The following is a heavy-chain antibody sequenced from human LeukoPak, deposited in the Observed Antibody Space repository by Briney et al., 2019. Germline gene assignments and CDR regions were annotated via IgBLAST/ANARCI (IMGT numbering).Heavy chain of an antibody. D-gene: IGHD7-27*01. V-gene: IGHV3-11*04. Sequence: KPGRSLRLSCTASGFTFSDYYITWIRQAPGKGLGWLAYLSSSGSITSYVDSVTGRFTISRDNSKNTLYLEMNSLTVEDTAVYYCAKGRGGSSNWGSDYWGQGTQVTVSS. J-gene: IGHJ4*02. CDR3: AKGRGGSSNWGSDY. CDR2: LSSSGSIT. CDR1: GFTFSDYY.